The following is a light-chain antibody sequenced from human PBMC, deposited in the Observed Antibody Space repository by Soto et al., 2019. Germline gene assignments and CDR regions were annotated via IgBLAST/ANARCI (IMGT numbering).Light chain of an antibody. CDR2: TNN. Sequence: QSVLTQPPSASGTPGQRVTISCSGSSSNIGSNTANWYQQLPGTAPKLLIYTNNQRPSGVPDRFSGSKSGTSASLAISGLQSEDEADYYCAAWDDSLNRRVFGGGTKLTVL. J-gene: IGLJ3*02. CDR1: SSNIGSNT. CDR3: AAWDDSLNRRV. V-gene: IGLV1-44*01.